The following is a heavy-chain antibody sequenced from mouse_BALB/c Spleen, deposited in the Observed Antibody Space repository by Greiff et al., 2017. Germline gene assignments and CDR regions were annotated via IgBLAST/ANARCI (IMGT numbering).Heavy chain of an antibody. CDR1: GYSITSGYY. CDR2: ISYDGSN. J-gene: IGHJ4*01. CDR3: ARILTTAFYAMDY. V-gene: IGHV3-6*02. Sequence: ESGPGLVKPSQSLSLTCSVTGYSITSGYYWNWIRQFPGNKLEWMGYISYDGSNNYNPSLKNRISITRDTSKNQFFLKLNSVTTEDTATYYCARILTTAFYAMDYWGQGTSVTVSS. D-gene: IGHD1-2*01.